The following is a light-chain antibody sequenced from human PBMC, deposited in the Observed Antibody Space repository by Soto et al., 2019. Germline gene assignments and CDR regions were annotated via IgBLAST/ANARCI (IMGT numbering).Light chain of an antibody. V-gene: IGKV3-11*01. Sequence: EIVLTQSPATLSLSPGDRATLSCRASQSVSSYLAWHQQKPGQAPRLLIYDASNRATGIPARFSGSGSGTDFTLTISSLEPEDFAVYYCQQRSSWPLITFGQGTRLEIK. CDR3: QQRSSWPLIT. J-gene: IGKJ5*01. CDR1: QSVSSY. CDR2: DAS.